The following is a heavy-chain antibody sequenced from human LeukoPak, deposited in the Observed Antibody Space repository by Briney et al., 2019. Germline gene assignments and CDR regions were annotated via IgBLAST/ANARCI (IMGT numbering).Heavy chain of an antibody. CDR1: GGSISSSNW. J-gene: IGHJ3*02. Sequence: SETLSLTCGVSGGSISSSNWWSWVRQPPGKGLEWIGEIFHSGTTHYNVSLKSRDTISVDKSENQFSLKLTSVTAADTAVYYCAKEYIGAFDIWGQGTMVIVSS. D-gene: IGHD5-12*01. CDR3: AKEYIGAFDI. CDR2: IFHSGTT. V-gene: IGHV4-4*02.